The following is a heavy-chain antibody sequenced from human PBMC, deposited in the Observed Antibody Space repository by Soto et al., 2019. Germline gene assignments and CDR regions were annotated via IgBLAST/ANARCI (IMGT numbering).Heavy chain of an antibody. CDR2: IYWDDDK. CDR1: GFSLSTSGVG. V-gene: IGHV2-5*02. D-gene: IGHD2-2*01. J-gene: IGHJ4*02. CDR3: AHSMVDYCISTSCYLGMMTTVTTYYFDY. Sequence: SGPTLVKPTQTLTLTCTFSGFSLSTSGVGVGWIRQPPGKALEWLALIYWDDDKRYSPSLKSRLTITKDTSKNQVVLTMTNMDPVDTATYYCAHSMVDYCISTSCYLGMMTTVTTYYFDYWGQGTLVTVSS.